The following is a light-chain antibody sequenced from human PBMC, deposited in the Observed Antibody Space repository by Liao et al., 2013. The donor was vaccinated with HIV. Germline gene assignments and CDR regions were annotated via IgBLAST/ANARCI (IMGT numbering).Light chain of an antibody. J-gene: IGLJ2*01. CDR2: QVH. Sequence: SYEVSQPTAVSVSPGQTATITCSGDRLGEKYVSWYQQKAGQSPILVIFQVHKRPSGIPERFAGSNSGNTATLTISGTQAMDEADYYCQAWDSSTGVFGGGTKLTVL. CDR1: RLGEKY. CDR3: QAWDSSTGV. V-gene: IGLV3-1*01.